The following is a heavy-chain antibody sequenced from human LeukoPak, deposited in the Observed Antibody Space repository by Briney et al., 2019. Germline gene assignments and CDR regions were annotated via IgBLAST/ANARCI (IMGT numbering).Heavy chain of an antibody. Sequence: ASVKVSCKASGYTFTSYGISWVRQAPGQGLEWMGWISAYNGYTNYAQKLQGRVTMTTDTSTSTAYMELRSLRSDDTAVYYCAGHYDFWSGYYALDYWGQGTLVTVSS. D-gene: IGHD3-3*01. CDR1: GYTFTSYG. V-gene: IGHV1-18*01. J-gene: IGHJ4*02. CDR3: AGHYDFWSGYYALDY. CDR2: ISAYNGYT.